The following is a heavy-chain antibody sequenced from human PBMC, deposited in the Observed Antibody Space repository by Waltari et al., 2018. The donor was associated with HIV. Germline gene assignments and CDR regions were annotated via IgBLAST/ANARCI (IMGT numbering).Heavy chain of an antibody. D-gene: IGHD3-22*01. CDR1: GFPFSRYD. CDR2: ISFDGSSA. V-gene: IGHV3-30-3*01. J-gene: IGHJ3*02. Sequence: QDQLVESGGGVVQPGRSLRLSCAASGFPFSRYDMHWVRPAPGKGLEWVAVISFDGSSAYYADSVKGRFTISKDNPKNTLYLQMKSLITEDTAVYFCARDSLYSDSSGYYFRPFDMWGQGTMVTVSS. CDR3: ARDSLYSDSSGYYFRPFDM.